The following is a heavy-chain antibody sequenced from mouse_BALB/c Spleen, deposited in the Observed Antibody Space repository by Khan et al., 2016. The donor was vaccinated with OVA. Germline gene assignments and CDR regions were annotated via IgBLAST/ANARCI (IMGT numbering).Heavy chain of an antibody. CDR1: GFSLSSSGMG. CDR2: IYWDDDK. J-gene: IGHJ4*01. V-gene: IGHV8-12*01. CDR3: ARSRWLHSYVMDY. Sequence: QVTLKESGPGILQPSQTLSLTCSFSGFSLSSSGMGVSWIRQPSGKGLEWLAHIYWDDDKRYNPSLKSRITVSKDTSRNQVFLNITNVDTAETATYYCARSRWLHSYVMDYWGQGTSVIVSS. D-gene: IGHD2-3*01.